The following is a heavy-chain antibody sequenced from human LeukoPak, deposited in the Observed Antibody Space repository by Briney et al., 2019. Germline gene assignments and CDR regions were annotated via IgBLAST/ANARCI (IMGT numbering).Heavy chain of an antibody. CDR1: GGSISSSSYY. V-gene: IGHV4-39*01. CDR3: VRPDDNSFDF. CDR2: IYYSGST. Sequence: PSETLSLTCTVSGGSISSSSYYWGWIRQPPGKGLEWIGSIYYSGSTYYNPSLKSRVTISVDTSKNQFSLKLSSVTAADTAVYYCVRPDDNSFDFWGQGTMVTASS. J-gene: IGHJ3*01. D-gene: IGHD3-9*01.